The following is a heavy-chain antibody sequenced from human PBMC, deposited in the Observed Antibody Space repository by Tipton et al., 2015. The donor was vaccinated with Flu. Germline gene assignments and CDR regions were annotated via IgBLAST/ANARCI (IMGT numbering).Heavy chain of an antibody. CDR3: ARHQSSSWYKLFDY. V-gene: IGHV5-10-1*01. J-gene: IGHJ4*02. CDR2: IDPSDSYT. Sequence: QLVQSGAEVKKPGESLRISCKASGYRFSNSWVTWVRQVPGKGLEWMGRIDPSDSYTTYSPSFQGHVTISVDTSISTVYLQWTSLKASDTAMYYCARHQSSSWYKLFDYWGQGTLVTVSS. D-gene: IGHD6-13*01. CDR1: GYRFSNSW.